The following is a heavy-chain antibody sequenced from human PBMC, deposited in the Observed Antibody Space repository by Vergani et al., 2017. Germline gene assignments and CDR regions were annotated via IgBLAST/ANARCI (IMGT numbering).Heavy chain of an antibody. J-gene: IGHJ4*02. Sequence: QVQLVESGGGVVQPGGSLRLSCAASGFTFSSYGMHWVRQAPGKGLEWVAFIRYEGSNKYYADSMKGRFTIARDNSKNTLYLQMNSLRAEDTAVYYCAKDLVVAGTLGYYFDYWGQGTLVTVSS. CDR2: IRYEGSNK. CDR1: GFTFSSYG. V-gene: IGHV3-30*02. D-gene: IGHD6-19*01. CDR3: AKDLVVAGTLGYYFDY.